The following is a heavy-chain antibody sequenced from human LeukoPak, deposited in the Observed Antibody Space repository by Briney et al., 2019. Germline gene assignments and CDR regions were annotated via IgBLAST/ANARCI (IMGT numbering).Heavy chain of an antibody. CDR1: GGTFSSYA. V-gene: IGHV1-69*13. Sequence: ASVKVSCKASGGTFSSYAISWVRQAPGQGLEWMGGIIPIFGTANYAQKFQGRVTITAAESTSTAYMELSSLRSEDTAVYYCTPSGSDGVPTGYWGQETLVTVSS. D-gene: IGHD1-26*01. J-gene: IGHJ4*02. CDR3: TPSGSDGVPTGY. CDR2: IIPIFGTA.